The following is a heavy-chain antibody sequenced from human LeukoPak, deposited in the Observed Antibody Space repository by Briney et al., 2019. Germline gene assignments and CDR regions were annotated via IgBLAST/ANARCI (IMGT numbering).Heavy chain of an antibody. CDR1: GGTFSSYA. J-gene: IGHJ6*03. D-gene: IGHD3-10*01. CDR2: IIPIFGTA. CDR3: ARGESDYGSERYYYYMDV. Sequence: SVKVSCKASGGTFSSYAISWVRQAPGQGLEWMGGIIPIFGTANYAQKFQGRVTITTDESTSTAYMELSSLRSEDTAVYYCARGESDYGSERYYYYMDVWGKGTTVTVSS. V-gene: IGHV1-69*05.